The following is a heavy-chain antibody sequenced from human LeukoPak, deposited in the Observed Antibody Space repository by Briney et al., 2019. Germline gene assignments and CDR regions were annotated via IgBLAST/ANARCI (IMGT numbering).Heavy chain of an antibody. CDR3: ARSRDWYADY. V-gene: IGHV3-48*01. D-gene: IGHD3-9*01. J-gene: IGHJ4*02. Sequence: GGSLRLSCAASGFAFNIYSMNWVRQAPGKGLEWISYMTGNSKTINYADSVKGRFTISRDNAENSLFLQMNSLRAEDTAIYYCARSRDWYADYWGQGSLVTVSS. CDR1: GFAFNIYS. CDR2: MTGNSKTI.